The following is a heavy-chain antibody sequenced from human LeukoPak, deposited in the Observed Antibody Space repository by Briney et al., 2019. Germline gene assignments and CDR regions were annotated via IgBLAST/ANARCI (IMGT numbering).Heavy chain of an antibody. V-gene: IGHV4-39*06. D-gene: IGHD6-19*01. CDR2: GYYSLCT. CDR1: RDSISLSLYY. Sequence: SETLSLSCSVHRDSISLSLYYSGCIHQPPGKALEWIGSGYYSLCTSYTPQIHHRVTISVDMYKNHFPLRLRSVTAADTAMYYCARGTLYRGWSYYLDFWGQGSQVTVSS. J-gene: IGHJ4*02. CDR3: ARGTLYRGWSYYLDF.